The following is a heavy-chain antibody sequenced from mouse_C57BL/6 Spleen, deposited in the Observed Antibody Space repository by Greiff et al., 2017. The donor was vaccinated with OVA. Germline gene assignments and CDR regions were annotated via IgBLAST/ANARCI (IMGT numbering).Heavy chain of an antibody. CDR3: ARRDYGSGFAY. J-gene: IGHJ3*01. CDR1: GYTFTSYD. CDR2: IYPRDGST. D-gene: IGHD1-1*01. V-gene: IGHV1-85*01. Sequence: VKLMESGPELVKPGASVKLSCKASGYTFTSYDINWVKQRPGQGLEWIGWIYPRDGSTKYNEKFKGKATLTVDTSSSTAYMELHSLTSEDSAVYFCARRDYGSGFAYWGQGTLVTVSA.